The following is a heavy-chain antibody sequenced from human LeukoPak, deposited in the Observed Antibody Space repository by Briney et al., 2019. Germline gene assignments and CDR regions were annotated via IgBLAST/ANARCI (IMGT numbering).Heavy chain of an antibody. CDR3: ARRFASSQFFSDY. CDR1: GFTFSSFW. Sequence: PGGSLRLSCAASGFTFSSFWMHWVRQAPGKGLVWVSRINSDGSGTSYADSVKGRFTISRDNAKNTLYLQMNSLRAEDTAVYYCARRFASSQFFSDYWGQGALVTVSS. J-gene: IGHJ4*02. V-gene: IGHV3-74*01. D-gene: IGHD2-2*01. CDR2: INSDGSGT.